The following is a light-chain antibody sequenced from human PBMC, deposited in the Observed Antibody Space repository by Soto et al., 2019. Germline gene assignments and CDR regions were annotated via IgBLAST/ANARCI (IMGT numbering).Light chain of an antibody. J-gene: IGLJ1*01. V-gene: IGLV1-40*01. Sequence: QSVLTQPPSVSGAPGQRVTISCTGNSSNIGAGYDVHWYQQLPGTAPKLLIFGNRNRPSGVPDRFSGSKSGSSASLAITGLQAEDEGDYYCQSYDSTLSARYVFGTGTKVTVL. CDR3: QSYDSTLSARYV. CDR2: GNR. CDR1: SSNIGAGYD.